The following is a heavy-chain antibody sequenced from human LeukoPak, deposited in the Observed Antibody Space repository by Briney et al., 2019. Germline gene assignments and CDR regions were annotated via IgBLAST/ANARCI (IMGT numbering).Heavy chain of an antibody. CDR1: GLTFSSSW. J-gene: IGHJ4*02. D-gene: IGHD5-18*01. V-gene: IGHV3-7*01. CDR3: ARDLAYSRLDY. CDR2: INPDGNKK. Sequence: GGSLRLSCAVSGLTFSSSWMDWVRQAPGKGLEWVASINPDGNKKYSADSVKGRFTISGDNAENSLYLQMNSLRVEDTAFYYCARDLAYSRLDYWGQGMLVTVSS.